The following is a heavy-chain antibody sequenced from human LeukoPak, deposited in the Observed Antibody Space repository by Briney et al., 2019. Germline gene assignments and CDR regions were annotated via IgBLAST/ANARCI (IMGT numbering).Heavy chain of an antibody. CDR3: ARERYTSSWYGILWFDP. J-gene: IGHJ5*02. D-gene: IGHD6-13*01. Sequence: SETLSLTCTVSGGSISSGSYYWSWIRQPAGKGLEWIGRIYTSGSTNYNPSLKSRGTISVDTSKNQFSLKLSSVTAADTAVYYCARERYTSSWYGILWFDPWGQGTLVTVSS. CDR1: GGSISSGSYY. V-gene: IGHV4-61*02. CDR2: IYTSGST.